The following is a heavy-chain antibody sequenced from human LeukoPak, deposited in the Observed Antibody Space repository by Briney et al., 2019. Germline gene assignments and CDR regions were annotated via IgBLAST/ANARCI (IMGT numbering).Heavy chain of an antibody. Sequence: SVTVSCKAYGGTFSSYTISWVRQAPGQGLEWMGRIIPILGIANYAQKFQGRVTITTDKSTSTAYMELSSLRSEDTAVYYCARALDADYDSSGYYYERVAFDYWGQGTLVTVSS. CDR2: IIPILGIA. D-gene: IGHD3-22*01. J-gene: IGHJ4*02. CDR3: ARALDADYDSSGYYYERVAFDY. CDR1: GGTFSSYT. V-gene: IGHV1-69*02.